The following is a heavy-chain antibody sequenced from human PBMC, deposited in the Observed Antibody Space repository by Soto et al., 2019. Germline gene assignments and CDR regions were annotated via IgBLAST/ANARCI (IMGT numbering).Heavy chain of an antibody. Sequence: ASVKVSCKASGYTFTSYYMHWVRQAPGQGLEWMGIINPSGGSTSYAQKFQGRVTMTRDTSTSTVYMELSSLRSKDTAVYYCAVVVITRGAFDIWGQGTMVTVSS. J-gene: IGHJ3*02. CDR3: AVVVITRGAFDI. CDR1: GYTFTSYY. CDR2: INPSGGST. V-gene: IGHV1-46*01. D-gene: IGHD3-22*01.